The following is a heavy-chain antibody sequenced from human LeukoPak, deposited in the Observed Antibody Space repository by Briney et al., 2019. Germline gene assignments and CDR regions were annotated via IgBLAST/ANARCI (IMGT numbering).Heavy chain of an antibody. CDR2: ISAYNGNT. Sequence: ASVKVSCKASGYTFTSYGISWVRQAPGQGLEWMGWISAYNGNTNYAQKLQGRVTMTTDTSTSTAYMELRSLRSDDTAVYYCARVSYGTGQKKGIAAATLDYWGQGTLVTVSS. D-gene: IGHD6-13*01. CDR3: ARVSYGTGQKKGIAAATLDY. CDR1: GYTFTSYG. V-gene: IGHV1-18*01. J-gene: IGHJ4*02.